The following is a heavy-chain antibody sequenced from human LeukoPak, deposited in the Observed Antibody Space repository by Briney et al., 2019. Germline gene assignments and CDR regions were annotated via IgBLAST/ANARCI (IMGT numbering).Heavy chain of an antibody. V-gene: IGHV3-23*01. CDR3: AKGRGYDSSGYYDF. D-gene: IGHD3-22*01. Sequence: GGSLRLSCAASGFTFSSSAMSWVRQAPGKGLEWVSGISGSGVSTNYADSVKGRFTISRDSSKNSLYLQMNSLRAEDTAVYYCAKGRGYDSSGYYDFWGQGTLVTVSS. CDR2: ISGSGVST. CDR1: GFTFSSSA. J-gene: IGHJ4*02.